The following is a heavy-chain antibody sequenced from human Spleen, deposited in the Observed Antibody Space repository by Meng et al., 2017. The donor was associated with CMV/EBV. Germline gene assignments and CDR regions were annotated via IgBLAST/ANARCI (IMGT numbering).Heavy chain of an antibody. Sequence: SETLSLTCTVSGGSISSGDYYWSWIRQPPGKALEWIGYIYYSGSTYYNPSLKSRVTISVDTSISTAYMELSSLRSEDTAVYYCASAGYCSGGSCYSDYWGQGTLVTVSS. D-gene: IGHD2-15*01. CDR3: ASAGYCSGGSCYSDY. CDR1: GGSISSGDYY. CDR2: IYYSGST. V-gene: IGHV4-30-4*02. J-gene: IGHJ4*02.